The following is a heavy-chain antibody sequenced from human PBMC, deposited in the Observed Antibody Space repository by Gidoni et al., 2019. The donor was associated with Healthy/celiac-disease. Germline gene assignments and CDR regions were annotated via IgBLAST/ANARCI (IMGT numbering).Heavy chain of an antibody. Sequence: QVQLQQWGAGLLKPSETLSLTCAVYGGSFSGYYWSWIRQPPGKGLEWIGEINHSGSTNYNPSLKSRVTISVDTSKNQFSLKLSSVTAADTAVYYCARSLSRAASYRRPFDYWGQGTLVTVSS. CDR3: ARSLSRAASYRRPFDY. CDR1: GGSFSGYY. V-gene: IGHV4-34*01. J-gene: IGHJ4*02. D-gene: IGHD6-13*01. CDR2: INHSGST.